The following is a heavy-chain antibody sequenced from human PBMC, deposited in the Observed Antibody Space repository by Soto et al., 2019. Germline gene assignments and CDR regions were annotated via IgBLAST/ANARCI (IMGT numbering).Heavy chain of an antibody. V-gene: IGHV3-30-3*01. CDR1: GFTFSSYA. CDR2: ISYDGSNK. J-gene: IGHJ6*02. CDR3: ARDRFRYNWNDFPYDYYGMDV. D-gene: IGHD1-1*01. Sequence: QVQLVESGGGVVQPGRSLRLSCAASGFTFSSYAMHWVRQAPGKGLEWVAVISYDGSNKYYADSVKGRFTISRDNSKTTLYLQMNSLRAEDTAVYYCARDRFRYNWNDFPYDYYGMDVWGQGTTVTVSS.